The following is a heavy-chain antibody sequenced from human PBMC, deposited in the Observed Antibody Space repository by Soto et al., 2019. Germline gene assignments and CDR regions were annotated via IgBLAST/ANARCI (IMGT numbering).Heavy chain of an antibody. CDR3: ARENSVQAWLHHFDH. V-gene: IGHV3-48*03. D-gene: IGHD5-18*01. J-gene: IGHJ4*02. CDR2: ISDDGASI. CDR1: GFSFSSFA. Sequence: EGSLRLSCEASGFSFSSFAMNWVRQAPGRGLEWVSYISDDGASIYYADSLKGRFTISRDNAKNSLSLQMNNLRAEDTAVYYCARENSVQAWLHHFDHWGLGTLVTVS.